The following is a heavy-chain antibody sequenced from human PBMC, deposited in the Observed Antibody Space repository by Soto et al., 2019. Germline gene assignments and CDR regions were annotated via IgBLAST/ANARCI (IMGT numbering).Heavy chain of an antibody. J-gene: IGHJ4*02. CDR3: SYSANQYFDY. V-gene: IGHV3-15*07. D-gene: IGHD4-4*01. CDR2: IKSKTAGGTT. Sequence: GGSLRLSCVVSGLTLSNVWMNWVRQAPGKGLEWVGRIKSKTAGGTTDYAAPVKGRFTISRDDSENTLFLHMNSLKTEDTAVYYCSYSANQYFDYWGQGALVTVSS. CDR1: GLTLSNVW.